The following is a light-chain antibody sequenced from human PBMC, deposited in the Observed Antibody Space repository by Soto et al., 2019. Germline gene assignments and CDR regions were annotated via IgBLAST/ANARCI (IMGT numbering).Light chain of an antibody. CDR2: GTS. J-gene: IGKJ3*01. V-gene: IGKV3-20*01. Sequence: EILLTQSPGTLSLSPGERATLSCRASQSVGSTFLAWYQQKPGQAPRLLIYGTSSRATGIPSRFSGSGSGTDFTLSITRLEPEDFAVYCCQQYGNSPPGFGPGTKVDI. CDR3: QQYGNSPPG. CDR1: QSVGSTF.